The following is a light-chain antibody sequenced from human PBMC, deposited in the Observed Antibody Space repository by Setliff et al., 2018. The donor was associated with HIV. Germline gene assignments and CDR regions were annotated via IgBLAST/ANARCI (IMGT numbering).Light chain of an antibody. CDR1: NIGSKS. CDR2: YDN. CDR3: QVWDSSSDHVV. J-gene: IGLJ2*01. Sequence: SYELTQPPSVSVAPGKTARITCGGSNIGSKSVHWYQQKPGQAPVLVIYYDNDRPSGIPERFSGSNSGNTATLTISRVEAGDEADYYCQVWDSSSDHVVFGGGTKVTV. V-gene: IGLV3-21*04.